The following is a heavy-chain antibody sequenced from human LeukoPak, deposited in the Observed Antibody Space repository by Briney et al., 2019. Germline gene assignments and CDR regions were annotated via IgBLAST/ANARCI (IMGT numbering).Heavy chain of an antibody. CDR1: GYTFTSYD. D-gene: IGHD6-19*01. V-gene: IGHV1-8*01. CDR2: MNPNIGNT. Sequence: ASVKVSCKASGYTFTSYDINWVRQATGQGLEWMGWMNPNIGNTGYAQKFQGRVTMTRNTSISTAYMELSSLRSEDTAVYYCARGARRYSSGWRPLYYFDYWGQGTLVTVSS. CDR3: ARGARRYSSGWRPLYYFDY. J-gene: IGHJ4*02.